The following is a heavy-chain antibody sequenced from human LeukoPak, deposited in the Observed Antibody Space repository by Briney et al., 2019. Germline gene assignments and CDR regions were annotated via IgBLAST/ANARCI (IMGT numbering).Heavy chain of an antibody. CDR3: ARHFYYDSSGYYYGVDY. V-gene: IGHV5-51*01. CDR1: GYSFTTYW. Sequence: GESLKISCKGSGYSFTTYWIGWVRQMPGKGLEWMGIIYPGDSDTRYSPSFQGQVTISADKSIRTAYLQWSNLKASDTAMYYCARHFYYDSSGYYYGVDYWGQGTLVTVSS. CDR2: IYPGDSDT. J-gene: IGHJ4*02. D-gene: IGHD3-22*01.